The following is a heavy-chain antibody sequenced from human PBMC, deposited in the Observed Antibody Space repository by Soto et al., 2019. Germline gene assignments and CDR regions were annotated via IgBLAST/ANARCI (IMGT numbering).Heavy chain of an antibody. V-gene: IGHV4-59*08. D-gene: IGHD4-17*01. CDR1: GGSISSYY. CDR2: IYYSGST. Sequence: SETLSLTCTVSGGSISSYYWSWIRQPPGKGLEWIGYIYYSGSTNYNPSLKSRVTISVDTSKNQFSLKLSSVTAADTAVYYCARRMGRFNGDYFDYWGQGTLVTVSS. CDR3: ARRMGRFNGDYFDY. J-gene: IGHJ4*02.